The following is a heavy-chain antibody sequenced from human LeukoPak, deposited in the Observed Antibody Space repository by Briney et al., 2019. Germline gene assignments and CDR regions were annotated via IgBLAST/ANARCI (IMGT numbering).Heavy chain of an antibody. J-gene: IGHJ4*02. CDR2: ISGSGGST. D-gene: IGHD3-22*01. V-gene: IGHV3-23*01. CDR1: GFTFSSYA. Sequence: GGSLRLSCAASGFTFSSYAMGWVRQAPGEGLEWVSAISGSGGSTYYADSVKGRFTISRDNSKNTLYLQMNSLRAEDTAVYYCAKGDYYDSSGYSDYFDYWGQGTLVTVSS. CDR3: AKGDYYDSSGYSDYFDY.